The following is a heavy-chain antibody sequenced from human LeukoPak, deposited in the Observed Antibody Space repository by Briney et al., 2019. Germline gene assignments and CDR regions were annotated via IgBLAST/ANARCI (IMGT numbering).Heavy chain of an antibody. Sequence: GGSLRLSCAASGFTFSSYVMHWVRQAPGKGLEWVAVISFDGTKTYHADSVKGRFTISRDSSKNTLYLQMDSLRTEDTAVYYCARDRLRYFDWLYQGDYWGQGSLVTVSS. CDR2: ISFDGTKT. CDR1: GFTFSSYV. CDR3: ARDRLRYFDWLYQGDY. V-gene: IGHV3-30*04. D-gene: IGHD3-9*01. J-gene: IGHJ4*02.